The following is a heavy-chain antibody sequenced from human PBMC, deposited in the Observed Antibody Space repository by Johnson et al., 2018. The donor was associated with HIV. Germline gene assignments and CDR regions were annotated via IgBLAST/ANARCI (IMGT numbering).Heavy chain of an antibody. Sequence: QVQLVESGGGLVKPGGSLRLSCAASGFTFSDYYMSWIRQAPGKGLEWVSYISSSGSTIYYADSVKGRFTISRDNAKNPLYLQLSSLRAEDTTIYYCARALRWPNAFDIWGQGTLVTVSS. J-gene: IGHJ3*02. CDR1: GFTFSDYY. CDR2: ISSSGSTI. V-gene: IGHV3-11*04. CDR3: ARALRWPNAFDI. D-gene: IGHD4-23*01.